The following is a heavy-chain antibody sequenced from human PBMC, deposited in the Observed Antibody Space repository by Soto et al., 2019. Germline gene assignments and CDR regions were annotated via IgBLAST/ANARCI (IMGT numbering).Heavy chain of an antibody. CDR3: TRGLSSSWYSGVDY. CDR1: GYTFTEYD. Sequence: ASVKVCCKTSGYTFTEYDINWVRQAPGQGLEYMGWVSPENRNAGYAPQFRGRVSMTADTSINTVYLELATLTYEDTAVYYCTRGLSSSWYSGVDYWGQGTLVTVSS. CDR2: VSPENRNA. V-gene: IGHV1-8*01. D-gene: IGHD6-13*01. J-gene: IGHJ4*02.